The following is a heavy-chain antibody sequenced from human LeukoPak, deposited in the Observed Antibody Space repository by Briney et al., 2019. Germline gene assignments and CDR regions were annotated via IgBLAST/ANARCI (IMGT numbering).Heavy chain of an antibody. CDR1: GYSFTNYW. CDR3: ARRSESSGWALEYFHH. Sequence: GESLKISGKASGYSFTNYWIGWVRQMPGKGLEWMGIISPGDSDTRYSPSFQGQVTISADKSISTAYLQWSSLKASDTAMYYCARRSESSGWALEYFHHWGQGTLVTVSS. V-gene: IGHV5-51*01. D-gene: IGHD6-19*01. CDR2: ISPGDSDT. J-gene: IGHJ1*01.